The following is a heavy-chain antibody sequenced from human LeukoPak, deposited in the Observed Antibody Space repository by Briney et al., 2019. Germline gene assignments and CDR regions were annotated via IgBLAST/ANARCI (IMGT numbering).Heavy chain of an antibody. D-gene: IGHD6-19*01. CDR1: GFTASSSY. V-gene: IGHV3-30-3*01. CDR2: IPYDGSNK. Sequence: GGSLRLSCAASGFTASSSYMSWVRQAPGKGLEWVAVIPYDGSNKYYADSVKGRFTISRDNSKNTLYLQMNSLRAEDTAVYYCARVPRMYSSEYYYYMDVWGKGTTVTVSS. CDR3: ARVPRMYSSEYYYYMDV. J-gene: IGHJ6*03.